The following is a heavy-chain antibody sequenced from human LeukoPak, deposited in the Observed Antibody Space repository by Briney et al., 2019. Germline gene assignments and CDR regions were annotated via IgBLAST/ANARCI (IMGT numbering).Heavy chain of an antibody. D-gene: IGHD3-3*01. J-gene: IGHJ4*02. Sequence: PGGSLRLSCAASGFTFSSYAMHWVRQAPGKGLEWVSAISGSGGSTYYADSVKGRFTISRDNSKNTLYLQMNSLRAEDTAVYYCAKAPSGAIFGVVLVHYFDYWGQGTLVTVSS. V-gene: IGHV3-23*01. CDR2: ISGSGGST. CDR3: AKAPSGAIFGVVLVHYFDY. CDR1: GFTFSSYA.